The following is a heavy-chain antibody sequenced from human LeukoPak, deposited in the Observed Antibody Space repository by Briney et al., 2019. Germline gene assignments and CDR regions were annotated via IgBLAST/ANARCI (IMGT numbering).Heavy chain of an antibody. CDR2: INHSGST. D-gene: IGHD2-2*02. CDR1: GGSFSGYY. CDR3: ARAEYCSSTSCYTVEYYFDY. V-gene: IGHV4-34*01. J-gene: IGHJ4*02. Sequence: SETLSLACAVYGGSFSGYYWSWIRQPPGKGLEWIGEINHSGSTNYNPSLKRRVTISVDTSKNQFSLKLSSVTAADTAVYYCARAEYCSSTSCYTVEYYFDYWGQGTLVTVSS.